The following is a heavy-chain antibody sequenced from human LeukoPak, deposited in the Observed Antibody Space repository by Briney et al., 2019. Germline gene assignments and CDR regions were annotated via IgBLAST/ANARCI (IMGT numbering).Heavy chain of an antibody. CDR1: GGTFSTYA. J-gene: IGHJ5*02. Sequence: SDKVSCKASGGTFSTYAISWVRQAPGQGLEWMGRIVPMGDITNYAQRFQGRVTITADKFTRKAYMELSSLRSEDTALYYCARESVRNWLDPWGQGTLVTVAS. D-gene: IGHD3-3*01. CDR3: ARESVRNWLDP. V-gene: IGHV1-69*04. CDR2: IVPMGDIT.